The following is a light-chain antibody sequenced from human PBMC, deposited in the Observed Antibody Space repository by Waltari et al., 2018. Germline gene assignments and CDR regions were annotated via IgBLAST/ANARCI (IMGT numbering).Light chain of an antibody. CDR1: SGAVTTHSY. CDR2: STN. V-gene: IGLV7-43*01. Sequence: QTVVTQEPSLTVSPGGTVTLTCSSSSGAVTTHSYPNWFQQKPEQAPRALIYSTNNKHSWTPARFSGYLLGGKAALTLSGVQPEDEAEYYCLLYYGAWVFGGGTKLTVL. CDR3: LLYYGAWV. J-gene: IGLJ3*02.